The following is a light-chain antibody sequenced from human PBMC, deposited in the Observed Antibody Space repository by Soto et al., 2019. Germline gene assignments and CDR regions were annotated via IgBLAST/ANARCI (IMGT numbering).Light chain of an antibody. CDR1: NSNIGSNT. CDR3: AAWDDSLIAFGV. J-gene: IGLJ3*02. Sequence: QAVVTQPPSASGTPGQRVTISCSGSNSNIGSNTVNWYQQLPGTAPKLLIYSNNQRPSEVPDRFSGSKSGTSASLAISGLQSEDEADYYCAAWDDSLIAFGVFGGGTKLTVL. V-gene: IGLV1-44*01. CDR2: SNN.